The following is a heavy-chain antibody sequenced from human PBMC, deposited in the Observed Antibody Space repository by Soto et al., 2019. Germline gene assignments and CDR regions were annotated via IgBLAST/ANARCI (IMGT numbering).Heavy chain of an antibody. Sequence: GASVKVSCKASGGTFSSYTISWVRQAPGQGLEWMGRIIPILGIANYAQKFQGRVTITADKSTSTAYMELSSLRSEDTAVYYCARDPFPDCSGGSCYLLDYWGQGTLVTVSS. V-gene: IGHV1-69*04. D-gene: IGHD2-15*01. J-gene: IGHJ4*02. CDR1: GGTFSSYT. CDR2: IIPILGIA. CDR3: ARDPFPDCSGGSCYLLDY.